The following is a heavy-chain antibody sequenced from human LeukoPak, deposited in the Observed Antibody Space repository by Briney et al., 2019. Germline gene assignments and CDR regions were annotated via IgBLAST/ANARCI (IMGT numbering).Heavy chain of an antibody. CDR2: IYYSGST. Sequence: SETLSLTCTVSGGSISSYYWSWIRQPPGKGLEWIGYIYYSGSTNYNPSLKSRVTISLDKSKNQVSLKLNSVTAADPAVYYCATALGAFDIWGQGTMVTVSS. CDR1: GGSISSYY. J-gene: IGHJ3*02. CDR3: ATALGAFDI. V-gene: IGHV4-59*12.